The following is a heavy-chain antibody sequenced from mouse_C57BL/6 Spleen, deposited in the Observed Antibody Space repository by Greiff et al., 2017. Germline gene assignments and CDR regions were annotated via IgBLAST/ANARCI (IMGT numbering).Heavy chain of an antibody. V-gene: IGHV1-69*01. Sequence: VKLQQPGAELVMPGASVKLSCKASGYTFTSYWMHWVKQRPGHGLEWIGEIDPSDSYTTYNQKFKGKSTLTVDKSSSTAYMQLSSLTAEDSAVYYCARGGSSYYYAMDYGGQGTSVTVSS. CDR3: ARGGSSYYYAMDY. CDR1: GYTFTSYW. D-gene: IGHD1-1*01. CDR2: IDPSDSYT. J-gene: IGHJ4*01.